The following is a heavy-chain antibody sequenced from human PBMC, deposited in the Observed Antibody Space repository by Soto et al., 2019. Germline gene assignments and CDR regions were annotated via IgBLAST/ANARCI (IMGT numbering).Heavy chain of an antibody. Sequence: QVVLLQSGAEVKEPGSSVRVSCQVSGSTFNNFAFSWVRQAPGHGPAWMGGIVVDSNTAEYSQRFQDRVTITAYTSTDTLYMELGSLTFEDTAVYYCAGAIKRWEVNYYFDFWGQGTLVTVSS. V-gene: IGHV1-69*06. CDR3: AGAIKRWEVNYYFDF. CDR2: IVVDSNTA. J-gene: IGHJ4*02. CDR1: GSTFNNFA. D-gene: IGHD1-26*01.